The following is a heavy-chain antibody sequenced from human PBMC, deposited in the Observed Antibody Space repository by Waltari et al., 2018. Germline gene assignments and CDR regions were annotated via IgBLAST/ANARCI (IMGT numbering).Heavy chain of an antibody. CDR2: IKHHGSEK. Sequence: EVQLVESGGGLVQPGGSLRLSCAASGFTFSSSWMSWVRQAPGKGLEWVANIKHHGSEKYYLDSVKGRFTISRDDAKNSLYLQMNSLRVEDTAVYSCARSIFWPGILGLWGQGTLVTVSS. J-gene: IGHJ4*02. V-gene: IGHV3-7*01. D-gene: IGHD3-3*01. CDR1: GFTFSSSW. CDR3: ARSIFWPGILGL.